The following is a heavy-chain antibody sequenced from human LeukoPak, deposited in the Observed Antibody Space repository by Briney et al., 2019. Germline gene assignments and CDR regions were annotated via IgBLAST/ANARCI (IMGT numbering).Heavy chain of an antibody. V-gene: IGHV4-38-2*02. CDR1: GYSISSGYY. J-gene: IGHJ4*02. CDR2: IYHSGST. D-gene: IGHD6-19*01. Sequence: SETLSLTCTVSGYSISSGYYWGWIRQPPGKGLEWIGSIYHSGSTNYNPSLKSRVTISVDTSKNQFSLKLSSVTAADTAVYYCARRARKGYSSGWYQDYWGQGTLVTVSS. CDR3: ARRARKGYSSGWYQDY.